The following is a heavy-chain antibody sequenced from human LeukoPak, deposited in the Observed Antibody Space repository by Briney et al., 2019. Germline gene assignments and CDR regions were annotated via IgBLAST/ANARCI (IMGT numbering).Heavy chain of an antibody. CDR1: GFTFSSYW. Sequence: PGGSLRLSCAASGFTFSSYWMSWVRQAPGKGLEWVSAISGSGGSTYYADSVKGRFTISRDNSKNTLYLQMNSLRAEDTAVYYCAKDTTPYDRYYFDYWGQGTLVTVSS. V-gene: IGHV3-23*01. J-gene: IGHJ4*02. D-gene: IGHD2-15*01. CDR3: AKDTTPYDRYYFDY. CDR2: ISGSGGST.